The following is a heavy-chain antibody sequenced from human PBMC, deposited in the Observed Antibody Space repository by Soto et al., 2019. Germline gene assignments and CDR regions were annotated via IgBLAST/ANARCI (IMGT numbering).Heavy chain of an antibody. V-gene: IGHV4-34*01. CDR1: GGSFSGYY. D-gene: IGHD3-10*01. CDR2: SNHSGST. J-gene: IGHJ5*02. Sequence: QVQLQQWGAGLLKPSETLSLTCAVYGGSFSGYYWGWIRQPPGKGLEWIGESNHSGSTNYNPSLKSRVTISVATSKNQFSLKLSSVTAADTAVYYCARGKGLWFWDKAWIDPWGQGTLVTVSS. CDR3: ARGKGLWFWDKAWIDP.